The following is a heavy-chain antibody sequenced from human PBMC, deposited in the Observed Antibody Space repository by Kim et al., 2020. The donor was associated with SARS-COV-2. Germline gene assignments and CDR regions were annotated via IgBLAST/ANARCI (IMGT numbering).Heavy chain of an antibody. CDR3: ARGKQSSSWYPAVGY. CDR1: GYTFTGYY. CDR2: INPNSGGT. Sequence: ASVKVSCKASGYTFTGYYMHWVRQAPGQGLEWMGWINPNSGGTNYAQKFQGRVTMTRDTSISTAYMELSRLRSDDTAVYYCARGKQSSSWYPAVGYWGQGTLVTVSS. V-gene: IGHV1-2*02. J-gene: IGHJ4*02. D-gene: IGHD6-13*01.